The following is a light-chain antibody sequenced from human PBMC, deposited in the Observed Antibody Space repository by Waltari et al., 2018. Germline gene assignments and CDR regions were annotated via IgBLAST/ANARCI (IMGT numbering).Light chain of an antibody. Sequence: DIQMTQSPSSLSASVGDRVTTTCQASQAINTHLNLYQQKPGRAPELLIYDVSKLETGVPSRFGGSGSGTDFSLTISGLQPEDVATYYCQQYDNSVTFGGGTRV. J-gene: IGKJ4*01. CDR2: DVS. CDR3: QQYDNSVT. V-gene: IGKV1-33*01. CDR1: QAINTH.